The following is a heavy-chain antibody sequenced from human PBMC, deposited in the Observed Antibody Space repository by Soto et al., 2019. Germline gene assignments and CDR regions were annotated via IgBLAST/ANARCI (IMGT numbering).Heavy chain of an antibody. CDR2: IYYSGST. CDR1: GGSISSSSYY. J-gene: IGHJ6*01. CDR3: ARHLPASVEAGEAYYYYGMDI. V-gene: IGHV4-39*01. Sequence: PSETLSLTCTVSGGSISSSSYYWGWIRQPPGKGLEWIGSIYYSGSTYYNPSLKSRVTISVDTSKNQFSLKLSSVTAADTAVYYCARHLPASVEAGEAYYYYGMDIWGPGT. D-gene: IGHD2-2*01.